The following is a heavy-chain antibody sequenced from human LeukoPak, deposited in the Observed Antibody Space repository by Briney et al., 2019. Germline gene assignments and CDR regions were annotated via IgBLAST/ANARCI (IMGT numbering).Heavy chain of an antibody. J-gene: IGHJ4*02. CDR2: ISSSSSYI. CDR1: GFTFSSYS. Sequence: GGSLRLSCAPSGFTFSSYSMNWVRQAPGKGLGWVSSISSSSSYIYYADSVKGRFTISRDNAKNSLYLQMNSLRAEDTAVYYCARDGIAAAGTFDYWGQGTLVTVSS. V-gene: IGHV3-21*01. CDR3: ARDGIAAAGTFDY. D-gene: IGHD6-13*01.